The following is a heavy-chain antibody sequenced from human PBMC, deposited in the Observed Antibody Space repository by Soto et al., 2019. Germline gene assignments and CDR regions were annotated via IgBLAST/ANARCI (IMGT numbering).Heavy chain of an antibody. J-gene: IGHJ6*02. Sequence: SVKVSFKASGGTFSSYAISWVRHAPGQGLEWMGGIIPIFGTANYAQKFQGRVTITADESTSTAYMELSSLRSEDTAVYYCATSPAGDIVVVVAAAYGMDVWGQGTTVTVSS. CDR3: ATSPAGDIVVVVAAAYGMDV. CDR2: IIPIFGTA. D-gene: IGHD2-15*01. CDR1: GGTFSSYA. V-gene: IGHV1-69*13.